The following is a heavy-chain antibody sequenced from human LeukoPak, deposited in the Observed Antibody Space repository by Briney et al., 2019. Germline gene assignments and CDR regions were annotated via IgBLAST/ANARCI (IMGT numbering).Heavy chain of an antibody. CDR2: INHSGST. D-gene: IGHD6-19*01. Sequence: PSETLSLTCAVYGGSFSGYYWSWIRQPPGKGLEWIGEINHSGSTNYNPSLKSRVTISVDTSKNQFSLKLTSVTAADTAVYYCARGIGSGWPNYFDYWGQGTLVTVSS. CDR3: ARGIGSGWPNYFDY. V-gene: IGHV4-34*01. CDR1: GGSFSGYY. J-gene: IGHJ4*02.